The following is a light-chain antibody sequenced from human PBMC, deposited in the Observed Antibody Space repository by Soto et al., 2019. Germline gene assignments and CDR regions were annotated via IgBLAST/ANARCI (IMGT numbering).Light chain of an antibody. V-gene: IGKV3-15*01. Sequence: IVMTQSPATLSVSPGERATLSCRASQSVSRNLAWYQQKPGQAPRLLIYGASTRATGIPARFSGSGSGTEFTLTIGSLQSEDFAVYYCQQYNKWYTFGQGTKLEIK. CDR3: QQYNKWYT. J-gene: IGKJ2*01. CDR2: GAS. CDR1: QSVSRN.